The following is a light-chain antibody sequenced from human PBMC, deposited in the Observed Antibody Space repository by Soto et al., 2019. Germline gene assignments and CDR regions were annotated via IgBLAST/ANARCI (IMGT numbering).Light chain of an antibody. CDR3: QHYCSSPSWT. V-gene: IGKV3-20*01. Sequence: EIVLTQSPGTLSLSPGERATLSCRASQSVSTGYLAWYQQKPGQAPRLLIYAASSRATGLPDMFSGSGSGTDLTLTISRLQPEDFAVYYCQHYCSSPSWTFGQGTKVEIK. CDR1: QSVSTGY. J-gene: IGKJ1*01. CDR2: AAS.